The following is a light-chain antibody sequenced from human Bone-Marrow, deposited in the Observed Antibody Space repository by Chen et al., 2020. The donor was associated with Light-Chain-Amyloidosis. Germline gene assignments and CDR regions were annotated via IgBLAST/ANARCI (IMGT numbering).Light chain of an antibody. CDR1: NIGSTS. CDR3: QVWDSGSHHYV. V-gene: IGLV3-21*02. J-gene: IGLJ1*01. CDR2: DDS. Sequence: SSVLTQTSSVSVAPGQVATIVCGGNNIGSTSVHWYQQTPGQAPVLVVYDDSDRRSGIPERFSGSNSGNTATLTISRVEAGDEADYYCQVWDSGSHHYVFGTGTKLTVV.